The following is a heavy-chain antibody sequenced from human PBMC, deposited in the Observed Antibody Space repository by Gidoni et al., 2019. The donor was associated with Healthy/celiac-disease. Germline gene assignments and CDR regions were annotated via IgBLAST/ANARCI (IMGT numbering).Heavy chain of an antibody. CDR3: ARVKQWLADYYYYGMDV. CDR2: INPSGGST. Sequence: QVQLVQSGAEVKKPGASVKVSCKASGYTFTSYYMHWVRQAPGQGLEWMGIINPSGGSTSYAQKFQGRVTMTRDTSTSTVYMELSSLRSEDTAVYYCARVKQWLADYYYYGMDVWGQGTTVTVSS. CDR1: GYTFTSYY. D-gene: IGHD6-19*01. J-gene: IGHJ6*02. V-gene: IGHV1-46*01.